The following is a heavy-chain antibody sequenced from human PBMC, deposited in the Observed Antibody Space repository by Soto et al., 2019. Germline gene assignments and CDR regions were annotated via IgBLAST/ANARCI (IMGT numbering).Heavy chain of an antibody. CDR2: TYYKSNWYH. J-gene: IGHJ2*01. CDR3: ARDTGYWSFDV. V-gene: IGHV6-1*01. Sequence: LQTLSLTCAISGDSVSSNSAAWNGIRQSPSRGLEWLGRTYYKSNWYHEYAVSVRSRIIINPDTCRNLFSLQLDSVTPEDTAVYYCARDTGYWSFDVWGRGTPVTVSS. CDR1: GDSVSSNSAA.